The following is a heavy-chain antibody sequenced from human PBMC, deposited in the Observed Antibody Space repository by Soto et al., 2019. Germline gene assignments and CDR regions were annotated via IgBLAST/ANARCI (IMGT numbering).Heavy chain of an antibody. CDR3: AKDLTPGGATGGGPDAFDI. Sequence: GGSLRLSCAASGFTFSSYAMSWVRQAPGKGLEWVSAISGSGGSTYYADSVKGRFTISRDNSKNTLYLQMNSLRAEDTAVYYCAKDLTPGGATGGGPDAFDIWGQGTMVTVSS. CDR2: ISGSGGST. CDR1: GFTFSSYA. V-gene: IGHV3-23*01. D-gene: IGHD1-26*01. J-gene: IGHJ3*02.